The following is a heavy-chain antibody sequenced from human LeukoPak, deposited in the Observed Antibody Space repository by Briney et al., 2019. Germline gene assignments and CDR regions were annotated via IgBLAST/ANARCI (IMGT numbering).Heavy chain of an antibody. CDR1: GLAFSVYA. CDR3: AKPISGGLAVTADWFHP. D-gene: IGHD6-19*01. Sequence: GGSLRLSCTASGLAFSVYAMSWLRQPPGKGLEWVSTINANSGTTSYAASVRGRFTISRDNSKNTLYLQLNTLRADDTATYYCAKPISGGLAVTADWFHPWGQGTLVVVSS. V-gene: IGHV3-23*01. J-gene: IGHJ5*01. CDR2: INANSGTT.